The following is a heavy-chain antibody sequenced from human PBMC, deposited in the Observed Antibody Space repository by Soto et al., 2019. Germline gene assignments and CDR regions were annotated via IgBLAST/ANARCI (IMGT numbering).Heavy chain of an antibody. J-gene: IGHJ3*01. CDR2: IFHGGNT. D-gene: IGHD2-15*01. CDR3: ARARWYDAFDV. V-gene: IGHV4-38-2*01. Sequence: SETLSLTCAVSGFFISSGNYWGWIRKPPGKGLEWIGSIFHGGNTYYNPSLKSRVTISVDMSKNQFSLKLNSVTATDTAVYYCARARWYDAFDVWGQGTVVTVSS. CDR1: GFFISSGNY.